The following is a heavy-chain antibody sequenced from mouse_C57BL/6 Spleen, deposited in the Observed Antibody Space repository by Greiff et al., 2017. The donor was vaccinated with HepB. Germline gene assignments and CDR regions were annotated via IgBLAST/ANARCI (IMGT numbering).Heavy chain of an antibody. CDR3: AREGGNWDVGAWFAY. CDR2: ISDGGSYT. CDR1: GFTFSSYA. V-gene: IGHV5-4*01. Sequence: EVQLQESGGGLVKPGGSLKLSCAASGFTFSSYAMSWVRQTPEKRLEWVATISDGGSYTYYPDNVKGRFTISRDNAKNNLYLQMSHLKSEDTAMYYCAREGGNWDVGAWFAYWGQGTLVTVSA. J-gene: IGHJ3*01. D-gene: IGHD4-1*01.